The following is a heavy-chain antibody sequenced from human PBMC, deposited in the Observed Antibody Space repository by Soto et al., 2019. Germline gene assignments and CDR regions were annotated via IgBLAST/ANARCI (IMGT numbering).Heavy chain of an antibody. CDR3: ARLIPYSSDYGMDV. CDR1: GYSFTSYW. V-gene: IGHV5-10-1*01. CDR2: TDPSDSYN. J-gene: IGHJ6*01. D-gene: IGHD6-25*01. Sequence: GESLKISCKGSGYSFTSYWINWVRQIPGKGLEWMGTTDPSDSYNNYSPSFQGHVTMSADKSISTAYLQWSSLKASDTAMYYCARLIPYSSDYGMDVWGQGTTVTVSS.